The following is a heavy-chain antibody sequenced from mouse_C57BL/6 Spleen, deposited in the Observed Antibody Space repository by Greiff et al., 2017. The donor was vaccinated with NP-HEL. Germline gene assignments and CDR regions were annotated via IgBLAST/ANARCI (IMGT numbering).Heavy chain of an antibody. CDR2: ISGGGSYT. V-gene: IGHV5-4*01. CDR1: GFTFSSYA. Sequence: EVQLVESGGGLVKPGGSLKLSCAASGFTFSSYAMSWVRQTPEKRLEWVATISGGGSYTYYPDNVTGRFTISRDNAKNNLYLQMSHLKSEDTAMYYCARDRELAFDYWGQGTTLTVSS. D-gene: IGHD4-1*01. J-gene: IGHJ2*01. CDR3: ARDRELAFDY.